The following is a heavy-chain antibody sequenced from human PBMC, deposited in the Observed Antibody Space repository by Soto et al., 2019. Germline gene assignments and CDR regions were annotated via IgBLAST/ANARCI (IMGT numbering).Heavy chain of an antibody. CDR2: INHSGST. J-gene: IGHJ4*02. D-gene: IGHD3-22*01. CDR3: ARASYYYDSSGYYYFDY. CDR1: GGSFSGYS. V-gene: IGHV4-34*01. Sequence: SETLSLTCAVYGGSFSGYSWSWIRQPPGKGLEWIGEINHSGSTNYNPCLKSRVTISVDTSKNQFSLKLSSVTAADTAVYYCARASYYYDSSGYYYFDYWGQGTLVNVSS.